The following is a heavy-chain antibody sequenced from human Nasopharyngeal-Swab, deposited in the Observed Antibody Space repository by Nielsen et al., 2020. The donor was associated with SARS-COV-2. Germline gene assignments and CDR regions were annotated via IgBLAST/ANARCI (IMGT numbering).Heavy chain of an antibody. Sequence: SETLSLTCTVSGGSISSYYWTWIRQSPGKGLEWIGYIYYSGSTDYNPSLKGRVTISVDTSKNQFSLELNSVTAADTAVYYCARRETIVGSFDYWGQGTLVTVSS. CDR2: IYYSGST. J-gene: IGHJ4*02. D-gene: IGHD1-26*01. CDR1: GGSISSYY. CDR3: ARRETIVGSFDY. V-gene: IGHV4-59*08.